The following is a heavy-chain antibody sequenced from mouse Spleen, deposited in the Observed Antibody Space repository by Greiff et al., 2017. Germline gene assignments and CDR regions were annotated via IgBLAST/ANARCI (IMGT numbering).Heavy chain of an antibody. CDR2: IDPFNGGT. V-gene: IGHV1S135*01. CDR3: AREIYDYDTY. J-gene: IGHJ3*01. D-gene: IGHD2-4*01. CDR1: GYSFTSYY. Sequence: VQLQQSGPELMKPGASVKISCKASGYSFTSYYMHWVKQSHGKSLEWIGYIDPFNGGTSYNQKFKGKATLTVDKSSSTAYMHLSSLTSEDSAVYYCAREIYDYDTYWGQGTLVTVSA.